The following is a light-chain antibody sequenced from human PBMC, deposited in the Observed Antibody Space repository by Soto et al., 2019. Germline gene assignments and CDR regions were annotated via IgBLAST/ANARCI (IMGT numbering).Light chain of an antibody. CDR2: DAS. CDR1: QSVSRY. CDR3: QQRSNWIT. J-gene: IGKJ5*01. Sequence: EIVLTQSPATLSLSPGERATLSCRASQSVSRYLAWYQQKPGQAPRLLIYDASNRATGIPARFSGSGSGTDFTLTISCLEPEDFAVYYCQQRSNWITFGQGTRLEIK. V-gene: IGKV3-11*01.